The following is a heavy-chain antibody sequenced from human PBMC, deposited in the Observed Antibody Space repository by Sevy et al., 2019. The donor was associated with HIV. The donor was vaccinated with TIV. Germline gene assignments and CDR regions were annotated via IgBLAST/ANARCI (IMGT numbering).Heavy chain of an antibody. D-gene: IGHD3-22*01. CDR1: GFTFSSYG. CDR3: VSGAYYYESRTENFDY. J-gene: IGHJ4*02. Sequence: GGSLRLSCAASGFTFSSYGMHWVRQAPGKGLEWVALIWYDGSNKYYADSVKGRFTISRHNSKNTLYLQMYSLGAEDTAVYYCVSGAYYYESRTENFDYWGQGTLVTVSS. V-gene: IGHV3-33*01. CDR2: IWYDGSNK.